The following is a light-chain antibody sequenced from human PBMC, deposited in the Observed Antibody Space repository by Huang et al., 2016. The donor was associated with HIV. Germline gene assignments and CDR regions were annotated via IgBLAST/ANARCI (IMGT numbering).Light chain of an antibody. Sequence: DIVMTQTPLSLTVTPGQTASISCKSSESLMYRDGKTYLSWFLQRPGQSPQLLIYEVSSRFSGVPDRFSGSGSGTDFTLKISRVEAEDVWTYYCMQRIHLPLTFGRGTKVEIK. V-gene: IGKV2-29*03. CDR2: EVS. CDR3: MQRIHLPLT. J-gene: IGKJ1*01. CDR1: ESLMYRDGKTY.